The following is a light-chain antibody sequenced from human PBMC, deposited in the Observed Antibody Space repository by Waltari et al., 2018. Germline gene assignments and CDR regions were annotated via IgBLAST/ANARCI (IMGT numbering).Light chain of an antibody. Sequence: EIVMTQSPASLSVPPGERVTLSCTASKSVSTKLAWYQQKPGQAPRLVIYSASIRAADVPARFSGSGSGTEFTLTISSLQSEDFAIYYCQQYDKWRDYTFGQGTKLDFK. V-gene: IGKV3-15*01. J-gene: IGKJ2*01. CDR2: SAS. CDR3: QQYDKWRDYT. CDR1: KSVSTK.